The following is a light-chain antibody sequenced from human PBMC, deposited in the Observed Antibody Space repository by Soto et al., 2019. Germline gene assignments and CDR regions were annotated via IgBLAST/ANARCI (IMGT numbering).Light chain of an antibody. Sequence: AIQMTQSPSSLSASVGDRFTITFRSSQGIRNDLGWYQQKPGKAPKLLIYAASSLQSGVPSRFSGSGSGTDFTLTISSLQPEDFATYYCLQDYNYPLTFGGGTKVDIK. CDR3: LQDYNYPLT. V-gene: IGKV1-6*01. CDR1: QGIRND. CDR2: AAS. J-gene: IGKJ4*01.